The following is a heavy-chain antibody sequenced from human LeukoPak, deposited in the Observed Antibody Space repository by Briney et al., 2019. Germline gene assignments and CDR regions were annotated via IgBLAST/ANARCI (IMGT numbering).Heavy chain of an antibody. CDR3: ARDLPLGYYYDSSGRKLDY. D-gene: IGHD3-22*01. J-gene: IGHJ4*02. CDR1: GFTFSSYW. CDR2: IKQDGSEK. Sequence: GGSLRLSCAASGFTFSSYWMSWVRQAPGKGPEWVANIKQDGSEKHYVDSVRGRFTISRDNAKNSLYLQMNSLRGEDTAVYYCARDLPLGYYYDSSGRKLDYWGQGTLVTVSS. V-gene: IGHV3-7*03.